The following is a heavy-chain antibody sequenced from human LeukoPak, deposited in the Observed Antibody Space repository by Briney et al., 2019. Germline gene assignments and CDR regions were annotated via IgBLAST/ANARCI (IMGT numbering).Heavy chain of an antibody. CDR3: ARVGGHCTSTSCPPPDY. J-gene: IGHJ4*02. CDR2: IYSDGSP. D-gene: IGHD2-2*01. Sequence: GGSLRLSCAASGSAVSNNYMSWVRQAPGKGLEWVSVIYSDGSPYYADSVRGRFTISRDNSKNTLYLQMNSLRAEDTAVYYCARVGGHCTSTSCPPPDYWGQGTLITVSS. CDR1: GSAVSNNY. V-gene: IGHV3-66*01.